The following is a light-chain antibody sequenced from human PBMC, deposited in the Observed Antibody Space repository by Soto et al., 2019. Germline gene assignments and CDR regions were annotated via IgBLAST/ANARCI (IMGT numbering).Light chain of an antibody. J-gene: IGLJ1*01. V-gene: IGLV2-14*03. CDR3: SSYTSSSTRV. CDR1: SSDVGAYDY. Sequence: QSALTRPASVSGAPGQSITISCTGTSSDVGAYDYVSWYQQHPDKAPKLMIYEVSHRPSGVSNRFYGSKSVNTATLTISGLQAEDEADYYCSSYTSSSTRVFGTGTKVTVL. CDR2: EVS.